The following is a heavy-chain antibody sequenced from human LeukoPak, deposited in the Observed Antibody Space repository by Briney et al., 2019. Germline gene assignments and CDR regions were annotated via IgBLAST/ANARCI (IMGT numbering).Heavy chain of an antibody. Sequence: GGSLRLSCAASGFTFSDLYMSWIRQAPGEGLEWVSYISSSGSTIDYADSVKGRFTISRDNAKNSLYLQMNSLRAEDTAVYYCARERSHYGMDVWGQGTTVTVSS. J-gene: IGHJ6*02. V-gene: IGHV3-11*01. CDR2: ISSSGSTI. D-gene: IGHD3-10*01. CDR3: ARERSHYGMDV. CDR1: GFTFSDLY.